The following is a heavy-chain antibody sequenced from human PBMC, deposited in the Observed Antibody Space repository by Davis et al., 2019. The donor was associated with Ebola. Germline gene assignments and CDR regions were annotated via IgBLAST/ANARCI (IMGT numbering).Heavy chain of an antibody. D-gene: IGHD1-26*01. CDR1: GYTFTSYG. Sequence: AASVKVSCKASGYTFTSYGISWVRQVPGQGLEWMGWISAYNGNTNYAQKLQGRVTMTRNISIGTAYMELSSLRSEDTAVYYCARRVGSRSGFDYWGQGTLVTVSS. V-gene: IGHV1-18*01. CDR2: ISAYNGNT. CDR3: ARRVGSRSGFDY. J-gene: IGHJ4*02.